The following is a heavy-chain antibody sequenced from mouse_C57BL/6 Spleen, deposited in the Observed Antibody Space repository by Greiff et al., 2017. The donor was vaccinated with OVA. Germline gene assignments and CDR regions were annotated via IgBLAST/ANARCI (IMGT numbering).Heavy chain of an antibody. D-gene: IGHD3-2*02. CDR3: AIMGTAQALYYYAMDY. Sequence: QVQLQQPGTDLVKPGASVKLSCKASGYTFTSYWMHWVKQRPGQGLEWIGNINPSNGGTNYNEKFKSKATLTVDKSSSTAYMQLSSLTSEDSAVYYCAIMGTAQALYYYAMDYWGQGTSVTVSS. CDR1: GYTFTSYW. CDR2: INPSNGGT. J-gene: IGHJ4*01. V-gene: IGHV1-53*01.